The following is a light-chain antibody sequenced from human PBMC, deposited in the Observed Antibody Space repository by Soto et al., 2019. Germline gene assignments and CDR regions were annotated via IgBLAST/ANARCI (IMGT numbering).Light chain of an antibody. Sequence: DIQMTQSPSSLSASVGDRVTITWRASQSISSYLNWYQQRPGKAPKFLIYAASTLQRGVPSRFSGSGFGTEFTLTISSLQPEDFATYYCQQSHSTPLTFGGGTKVDIK. J-gene: IGKJ4*01. CDR2: AAS. V-gene: IGKV1-39*01. CDR1: QSISSY. CDR3: QQSHSTPLT.